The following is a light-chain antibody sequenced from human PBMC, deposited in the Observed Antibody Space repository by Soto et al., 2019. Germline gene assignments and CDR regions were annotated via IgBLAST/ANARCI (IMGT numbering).Light chain of an antibody. V-gene: IGKV1-9*01. CDR3: QQLNSFPPLFT. CDR2: GAS. J-gene: IGKJ3*01. Sequence: DIQMTQSPSTLSASVGDRVTITCRASQGISTYLAWYQQRPGEPPELLIYGASTLRSGVASRFSGSGSGTEFTLTISSLQPEDFATYFCQQLNSFPPLFTFGPGTKVDIK. CDR1: QGISTY.